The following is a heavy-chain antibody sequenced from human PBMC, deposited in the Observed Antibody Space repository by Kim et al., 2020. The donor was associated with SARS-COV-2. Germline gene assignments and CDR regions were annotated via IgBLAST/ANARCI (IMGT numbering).Heavy chain of an antibody. J-gene: IGHJ4*02. V-gene: IGHV3-23*01. D-gene: IGHD6-19*01. Sequence: YYADSVKGRFTISRDNSKNTLYLQMNSLRAEDTAEYYCAKNAPNSSGWYYWGQGTLVTVSS. CDR3: AKNAPNSSGWYY.